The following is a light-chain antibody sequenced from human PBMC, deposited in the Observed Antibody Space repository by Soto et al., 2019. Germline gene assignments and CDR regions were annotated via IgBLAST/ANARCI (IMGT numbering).Light chain of an antibody. CDR2: EVS. V-gene: IGLV2-14*01. CDR1: SSDVGGYNY. CDR3: SAYTARSTLV. J-gene: IGLJ3*02. Sequence: QSVLTQPASVSVSPGQSITISCTGTSSDVGGYNYVSWYQQHPGKAPKLMIYEVSNRPSGVSDRFPGSKSGNTASLTISGLQAEDEADYYCSAYTARSTLVFGGGTKVTAL.